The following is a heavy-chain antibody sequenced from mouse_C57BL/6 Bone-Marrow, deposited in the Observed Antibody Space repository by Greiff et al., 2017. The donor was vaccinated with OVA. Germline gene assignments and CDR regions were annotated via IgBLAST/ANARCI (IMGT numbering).Heavy chain of an antibody. V-gene: IGHV1-82*01. CDR1: GYAFSSSW. CDR3: APHYDAPPFAY. CDR2: IYPGDGDT. Sequence: QVQLKESGPELVKPGASVKISCKASGYAFSSSWMNWVKQRPGKGLEWIGRIYPGDGDTNYNGKFKGKATLTADKSSSTAYMQLSSLTSEDSAVYVCAPHYDAPPFAYWGQGTLVTVSA. J-gene: IGHJ3*01. D-gene: IGHD2-4*01.